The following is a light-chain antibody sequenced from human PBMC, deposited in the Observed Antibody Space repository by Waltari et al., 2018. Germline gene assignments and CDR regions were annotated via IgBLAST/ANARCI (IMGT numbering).Light chain of an antibody. V-gene: IGLV2-23*01. CDR2: DDN. CDR1: SSGVGNYNV. Sequence: SALTQPAAVSGSPGQSVTLCCTCTSSGVGNYNVSSWYQQYPGKAPNVMIYDDNRRPSGVSDRFSGSKSGNTASLTISGIQAEDEADYYCCSYAGSYTWVFGGGTKLTVL. J-gene: IGLJ3*02. CDR3: CSYAGSYTWV.